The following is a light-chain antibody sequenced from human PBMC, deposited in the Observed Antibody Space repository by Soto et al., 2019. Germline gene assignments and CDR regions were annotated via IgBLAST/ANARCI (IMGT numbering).Light chain of an antibody. CDR2: GAS. Sequence: EILLTQSPGTLSLSPGERATLSCRASQSVRNSYLAWYQQKPGQAPRLLIYGASGRATGIPDRFSGSGSGTDFTISIRRLETEDFAVYYCQQYGSLPYTFGQGTKLEI. V-gene: IGKV3-20*01. CDR1: QSVRNSY. J-gene: IGKJ2*01. CDR3: QQYGSLPYT.